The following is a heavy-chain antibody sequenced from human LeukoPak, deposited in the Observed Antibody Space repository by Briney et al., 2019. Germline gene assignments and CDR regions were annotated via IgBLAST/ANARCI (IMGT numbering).Heavy chain of an antibody. V-gene: IGHV1-69*05. D-gene: IGHD2-2*01. Sequence: ASVKVSCKASGGTFSSYATSWVRQAPGQGLEWMGGIIPIFGTANYAQKFQGRVTITTDESTSTAYMELSSLRSEDTAVYYCARGGVKGSSTSHIPWFDPWGQGTLVTVSS. CDR3: ARGGVKGSSTSHIPWFDP. J-gene: IGHJ5*02. CDR2: IIPIFGTA. CDR1: GGTFSSYA.